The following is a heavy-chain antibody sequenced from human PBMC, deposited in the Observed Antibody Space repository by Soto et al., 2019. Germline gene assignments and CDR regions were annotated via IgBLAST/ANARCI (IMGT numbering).Heavy chain of an antibody. CDR1: GLTFSNTW. CDR2: ITYDGSAK. CDR3: FIDNPRAYFDY. D-gene: IGHD1-26*01. V-gene: IGHV3-7*02. Sequence: EVQLVQSGGGLVQPGGSLRLSCAASGLTFSNTWMSWVRQAPGKGPEFVANITYDGSAKNYADSVKGRFTISRDNARNSLYWHLDSLTAEDTAVYYFFIDNPRAYFDYWGQGTLVTVSS. J-gene: IGHJ4*02.